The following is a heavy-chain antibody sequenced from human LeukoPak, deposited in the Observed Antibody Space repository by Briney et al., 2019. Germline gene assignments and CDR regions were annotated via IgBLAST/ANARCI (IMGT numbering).Heavy chain of an antibody. CDR2: IIAGNGNT. Sequence: ASVKVSCKASGYTFTNYALHWVRQAPGQMLEWMGWIIAGNGNTEYSQKFQGRVTITRDTSASTAYMELSSLISEDTSVYYCARVVTRLREGDYYYDMDVWGQGTTVTVSS. V-gene: IGHV1-3*01. CDR3: ARVVTRLREGDYYYDMDV. D-gene: IGHD3-16*01. CDR1: GYTFTNYA. J-gene: IGHJ6*02.